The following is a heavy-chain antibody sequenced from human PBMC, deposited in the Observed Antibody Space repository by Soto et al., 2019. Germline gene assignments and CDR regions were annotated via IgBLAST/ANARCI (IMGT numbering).Heavy chain of an antibody. V-gene: IGHV1-18*01. D-gene: IGHD6-6*01. CDR3: ARDRGGGQLVLFSFDY. J-gene: IGHJ4*02. CDR1: GSTFTSYG. Sequence: ASVKVSCKASGSTFTSYGISWVRQAPGQGLEWMGWISAYNGNTNYAQKLQGRVTMTTDTSTSTAYMELRSLRSDDTAVYYCARDRGGGQLVLFSFDYWGQGTLVTVSS. CDR2: ISAYNGNT.